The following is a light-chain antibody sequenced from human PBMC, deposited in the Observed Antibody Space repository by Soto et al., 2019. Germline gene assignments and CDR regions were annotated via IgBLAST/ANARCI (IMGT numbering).Light chain of an antibody. Sequence: EIVLTQSPGTLSLSPGERATLSCRASQSVSSSYLAWYQQKPGQAPRLLIYGASGRATGIPDRFSGSGSGIDFTLTISRLEPEDSAVYYCQQYGSSPLFTFGPGTKVDIK. J-gene: IGKJ3*01. CDR1: QSVSSSY. V-gene: IGKV3-20*01. CDR2: GAS. CDR3: QQYGSSPLFT.